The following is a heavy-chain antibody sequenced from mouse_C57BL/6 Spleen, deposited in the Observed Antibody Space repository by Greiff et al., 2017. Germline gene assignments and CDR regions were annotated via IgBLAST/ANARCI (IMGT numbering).Heavy chain of an antibody. V-gene: IGHV1-7*01. CDR3: GRAYGNYEAMDY. Sequence: VLLQQSGAELAKPGASVKLSCKASGYTFTSYWMHWVKQRPGQGLEWIGYINPSSGYTKYNQKFKDKDTLTADKASSTAYMQLSSLTYEDSAVYYCGRAYGNYEAMDYWGQGTSVTVSS. D-gene: IGHD2-1*01. J-gene: IGHJ4*01. CDR2: INPSSGYT. CDR1: GYTFTSYW.